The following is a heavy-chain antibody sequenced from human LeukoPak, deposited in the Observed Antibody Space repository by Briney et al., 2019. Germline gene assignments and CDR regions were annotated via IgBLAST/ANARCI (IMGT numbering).Heavy chain of an antibody. J-gene: IGHJ4*02. CDR3: ARGGGGYYYDSSGYYYGY. CDR2: INHSGST. D-gene: IGHD3-22*01. Sequence: SETLSLTCAAYGGSFSGYYWSWIRQPPGKGLEWIGEINHSGSTNYNPSLKSRVTISVDTSKNQFSLKLSSVTAADTAVYYCARGGGGYYYDSSGYYYGYWGQGTLVTVSS. V-gene: IGHV4-34*01. CDR1: GGSFSGYY.